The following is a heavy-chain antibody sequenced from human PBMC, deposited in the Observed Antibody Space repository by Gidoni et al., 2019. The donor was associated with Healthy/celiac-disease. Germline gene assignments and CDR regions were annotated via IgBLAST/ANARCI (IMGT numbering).Heavy chain of an antibody. V-gene: IGHV4-34*01. Sequence: QVQLQQWGAGLLKPSATLSLPCAVYGGSFSGSYWSWIRQPPGKGLEWIGEINHSGSTNYNPSLKSRVTISVDTSKNQFSLKLSSVTAADTAVYYCARWGYCSGGSCATPYFDYWGQGTLVTVSS. J-gene: IGHJ4*02. CDR1: GGSFSGSY. CDR2: INHSGST. D-gene: IGHD2-15*01. CDR3: ARWGYCSGGSCATPYFDY.